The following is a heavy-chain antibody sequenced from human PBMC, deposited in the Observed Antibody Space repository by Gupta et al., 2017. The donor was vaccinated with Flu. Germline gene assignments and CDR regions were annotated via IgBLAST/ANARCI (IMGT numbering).Heavy chain of an antibody. V-gene: IGHV1-46*01. CDR2: INPSGGTT. Sequence: GYPFSTYYINWVRQAPGQGLELVGIINPSGGTTSYGQKFQGRVTMPRDTSTTTVYMDLSSLRSDDTAMYYCARVGEDGGSGWFLAYWGQGTLVTVST. CDR3: ARVGEDGGSGWFLAY. J-gene: IGHJ4*02. CDR1: GYPFSTYY. D-gene: IGHD6-19*01.